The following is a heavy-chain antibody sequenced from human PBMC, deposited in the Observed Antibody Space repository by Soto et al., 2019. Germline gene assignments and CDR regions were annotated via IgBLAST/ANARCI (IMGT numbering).Heavy chain of an antibody. CDR2: VNGGGDTT. CDR3: AGGHFGGKMDV. J-gene: IGHJ6*02. CDR1: EFTFSSYS. Sequence: EVQLLESGGGLVQPGGSLRLSCAASEFTFSSYSMIWVRQAPGKGLEWVSGVNGGGDTTYYAESVKCQFTISRDTTKITLYLQMNSLTPEYTALFYCAGGHFGGKMDVWGQGTTVTVSS. D-gene: IGHD3-3*01. V-gene: IGHV3-23*01.